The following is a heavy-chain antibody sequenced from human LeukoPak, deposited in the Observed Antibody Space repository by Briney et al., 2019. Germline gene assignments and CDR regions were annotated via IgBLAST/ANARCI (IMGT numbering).Heavy chain of an antibody. D-gene: IGHD2-15*01. CDR3: SRRRCSGDTCYLDY. CDR1: GFTFGAYA. CDR2: IRNRAYSGTT. J-gene: IGHJ4*02. Sequence: GGSLRLSCTTSGFTFGAYAMSWVRQAPGKGLEWVAFIRNRAYSGTTEYAASVRGRFTVSRDNSKSIAYLQMNSLKTEDTAVYYCSRRRCSGDTCYLDYWGQGTLVTVSS. V-gene: IGHV3-49*04.